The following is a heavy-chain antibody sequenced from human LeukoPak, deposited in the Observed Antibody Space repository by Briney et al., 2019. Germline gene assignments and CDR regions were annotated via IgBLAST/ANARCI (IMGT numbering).Heavy chain of an antibody. CDR3: ARVHPLYYYYGMDV. V-gene: IGHV4-59*01. Sequence: PSETLSLTCTVSGGSISSYYWSWIRQPPGKGLEWIGYIYYSGSTNYNPSLKSRATISVDTSKNQFSLKLSSVTAADTAVYYCARVHPLYYYYGMDVWGQGTTVTVSS. J-gene: IGHJ6*02. CDR2: IYYSGST. CDR1: GGSISSYY.